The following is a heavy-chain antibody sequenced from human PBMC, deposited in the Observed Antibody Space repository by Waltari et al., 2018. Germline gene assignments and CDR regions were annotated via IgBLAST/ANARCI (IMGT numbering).Heavy chain of an antibody. CDR3: ARTGVPPSSPDWFDP. CDR2: IYHSGST. J-gene: IGHJ5*02. D-gene: IGHD3-10*01. V-gene: IGHV4-38-2*01. Sequence: QVQLQESGPGLVKPSETLSLTCAVSGYSISSGYYWGWIRQPPGKGLEWIGSIYHSGSTYYNPSLKSRVTISVDTSKNQFSLKLSSVTAADTAVYYCARTGVPPSSPDWFDPWGQGTLVTVSS. CDR1: GYSISSGYY.